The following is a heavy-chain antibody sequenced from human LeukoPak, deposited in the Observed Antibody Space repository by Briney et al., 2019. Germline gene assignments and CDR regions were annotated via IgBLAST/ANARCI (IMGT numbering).Heavy chain of an antibody. J-gene: IGHJ3*02. Sequence: GGSLRLSCAASGFTFSRFSMNWVRQAPGKGLEWVSSISSSGTYIYYADSVKGRFTISRDSAKNSLYLQMNSLRAEDTAVYYCARGGDIVVVVAAIRDAFDIWGLGTMVTVSS. D-gene: IGHD2-15*01. CDR2: ISSSGTYI. V-gene: IGHV3-21*01. CDR3: ARGGDIVVVVAAIRDAFDI. CDR1: GFTFSRFS.